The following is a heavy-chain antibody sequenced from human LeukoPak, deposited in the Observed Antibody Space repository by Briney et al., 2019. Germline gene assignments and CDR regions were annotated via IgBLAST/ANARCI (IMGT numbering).Heavy chain of an antibody. D-gene: IGHD5-12*01. CDR3: AREDYSGYDFYDY. CDR2: INSDGSSR. Sequence: GGSLRLSCAASGFTFSSYWMHWVRQAPGKGLVWVSLINSDGSSRNYADSVKGRFTISRDNAKNTLYLQMNSLRVEDTAVYYCAREDYSGYDFYDYWGQGPLVPVSS. V-gene: IGHV3-74*01. J-gene: IGHJ4*02. CDR1: GFTFSSYW.